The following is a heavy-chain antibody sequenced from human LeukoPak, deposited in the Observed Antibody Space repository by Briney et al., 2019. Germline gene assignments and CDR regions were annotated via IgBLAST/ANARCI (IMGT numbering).Heavy chain of an antibody. J-gene: IGHJ5*02. Sequence: TLSLTCNVSGDSMSSGTYAWSWVRQPPGKGLEWLAYIYSSGNTFYNPSLKTRLTVSIDTSKNHFSLKLSSVTAADTAVYYCARTGYRRWFDPWGQGTLVTVSS. CDR3: ARTGYRRWFDP. V-gene: IGHV4-30-4*07. D-gene: IGHD3-16*02. CDR1: GDSMSSGTYA. CDR2: IYSSGNT.